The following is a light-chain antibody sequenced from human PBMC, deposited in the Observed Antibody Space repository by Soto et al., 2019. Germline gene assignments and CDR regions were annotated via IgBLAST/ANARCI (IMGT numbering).Light chain of an antibody. CDR1: QGISSY. J-gene: IGKJ4*01. V-gene: IGKV1-8*01. CDR2: AAS. Sequence: AIRMTQSPSSFSASTGDRVTITCRASQGISSYLAWYQQKPGQAPKLLIYAASTLQSGVPSRFSGSGSAADFTLTISCLQSEDFATDDCQQYYSSLLTFGGGTKVESK. CDR3: QQYYSSLLT.